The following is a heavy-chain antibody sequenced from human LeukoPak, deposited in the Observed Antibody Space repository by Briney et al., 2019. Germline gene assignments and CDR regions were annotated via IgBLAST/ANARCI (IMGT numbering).Heavy chain of an antibody. CDR1: GFTFSSYG. D-gene: IGHD2-15*01. Sequence: GGSLRLSCAASGFTFSSYGMSWVRQAPGKGLEWVSSISNNSSYIYYADSVKGRFTISRDNAKNSLYLQMNSLRAEDTAVYYCASLTGYCSGGSWYSGGRWGQGTLVTVSS. J-gene: IGHJ4*02. V-gene: IGHV3-21*01. CDR3: ASLTGYCSGGSWYSGGR. CDR2: ISNNSSYI.